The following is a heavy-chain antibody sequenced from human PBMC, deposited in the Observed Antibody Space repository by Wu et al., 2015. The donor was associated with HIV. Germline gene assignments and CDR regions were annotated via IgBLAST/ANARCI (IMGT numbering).Heavy chain of an antibody. CDR3: ARGRRMVRGVTYAFDI. D-gene: IGHD3-10*01. CDR1: GGTFSSYA. Sequence: QVQLVQSGAEVEKPGSSVKVSCKASGGTFSSYAISWVRQAPGQGLEWMGGIIPIFGTANYAQKFQGRVTITTDESTSTAYMELSSLRSEDTAVYYCARGRRMVRGVTYAFDIWGQGTMVTVSS. V-gene: IGHV1-69*05. CDR2: IIPIFGTA. J-gene: IGHJ3*02.